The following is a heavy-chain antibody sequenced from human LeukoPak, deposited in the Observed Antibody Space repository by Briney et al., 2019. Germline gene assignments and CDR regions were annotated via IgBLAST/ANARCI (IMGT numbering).Heavy chain of an antibody. Sequence: ASVKVSCKASGYTFTGYYMHWVRQAPGQGLEWMGWINPNSGGTNCAQKFQGRVTLTRDTSISTAYMELSRLRSDDTAVYYCAREKNSYGYVGCDFDYWGQGTLVTVSS. D-gene: IGHD5-18*01. V-gene: IGHV1-2*02. CDR2: INPNSGGT. J-gene: IGHJ4*02. CDR1: GYTFTGYY. CDR3: AREKNSYGYVGCDFDY.